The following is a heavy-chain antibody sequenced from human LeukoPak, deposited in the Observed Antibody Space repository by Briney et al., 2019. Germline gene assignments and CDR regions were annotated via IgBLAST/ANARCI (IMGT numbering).Heavy chain of an antibody. J-gene: IGHJ4*02. CDR1: GGSFSGYY. D-gene: IGHD2-15*01. V-gene: IGHV4-34*01. Sequence: PAETLSLTCAFYGGSFSGYYWSWIRQPPRRGREWRGEINHSGSTNYNPSFKSRVTISVDTSKNQFSMKLSSVPAADTSVYYCARLLAGCPGGRCRAHFDYWGQGTLVTVSS. CDR3: ARLLAGCPGGRCRAHFDY. CDR2: INHSGST.